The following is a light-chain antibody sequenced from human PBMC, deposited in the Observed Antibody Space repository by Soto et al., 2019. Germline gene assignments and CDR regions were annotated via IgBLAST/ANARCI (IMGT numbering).Light chain of an antibody. CDR2: DAS. V-gene: IGKV1-5*01. CDR1: QSISSW. Sequence: DIQMTQSPSTLSASVGDRVTITCRASQSISSWLAWYQQKPGKAPKLLIYDASSLQSGVPSRFRGSGSGTEFTLTISSLQPDDFATYYCQQYDSYPWTFGQGTKVDFK. J-gene: IGKJ1*01. CDR3: QQYDSYPWT.